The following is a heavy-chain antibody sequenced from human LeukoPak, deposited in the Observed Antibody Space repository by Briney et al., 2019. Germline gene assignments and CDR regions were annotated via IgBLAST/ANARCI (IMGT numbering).Heavy chain of an antibody. J-gene: IGHJ5*02. V-gene: IGHV1-18*01. CDR2: ISAYNGNT. D-gene: IGHD3/OR15-3a*01. Sequence: GASVKVSCKTSGYTFTSYGISWVRQAPGQGLEWMGWISAYNGNTKYAQKLQGRVTMTTDTSTNTAYMELRSLRSDDTAVYYCARDFRGRNWFDPWGQGTLVTVSS. CDR3: ARDFRGRNWFDP. CDR1: GYTFTSYG.